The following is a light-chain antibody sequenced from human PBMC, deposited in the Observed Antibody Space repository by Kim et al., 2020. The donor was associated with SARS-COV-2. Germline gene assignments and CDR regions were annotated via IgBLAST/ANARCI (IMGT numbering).Light chain of an antibody. CDR1: NLY. V-gene: IGLV2-14*03. J-gene: IGLJ2*01. CDR3: SSYTSSNTVV. Sequence: VSGPPGQSIAISCTGTNLYVSWYQQPPGKAPQLMIYDVSNRPSGVSDRFSGSKSGNTASLTISGLQAEDEAHYYCSSYTSSNTVVFGGGTQLTVL. CDR2: DVS.